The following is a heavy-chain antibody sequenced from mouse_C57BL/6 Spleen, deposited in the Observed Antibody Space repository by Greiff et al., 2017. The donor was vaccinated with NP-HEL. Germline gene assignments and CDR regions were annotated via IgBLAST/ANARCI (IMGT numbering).Heavy chain of an antibody. V-gene: IGHV5-17*01. D-gene: IGHD1-1*02. CDR2: ISSGSSAI. CDR1: GFTFSDYG. Sequence: EVKLVESGGGLVKPGGSLKLSCAASGFTFSDYGMHWVRQAPEKGLEWVAYISSGSSAIYYADTLKGRFTLSRDNAKNTMFLQLTSLRSEDTAMYYCAKTYDYNWYFDVRGTGITVTAAS. CDR3: AKTYDYNWYFDV. J-gene: IGHJ1*03.